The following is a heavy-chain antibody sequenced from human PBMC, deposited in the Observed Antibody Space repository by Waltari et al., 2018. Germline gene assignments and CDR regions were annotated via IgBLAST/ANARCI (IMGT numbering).Heavy chain of an antibody. CDR3: ARDHYGDYTQLDPLYYYYGMDV. CDR2: IIPIFGTA. CDR1: GGTFSSYA. Sequence: QVQLVQSGAEVKKPGSSVKVSCKASGGTFSSYAISWVRQAPGQGLEWMGGIIPIFGTANYAQKFQGRVTITADESTSTAYMELSSLRSEDTAVYYCARDHYGDYTQLDPLYYYYGMDVWGQGTTVTVSS. V-gene: IGHV1-69*13. D-gene: IGHD4-17*01. J-gene: IGHJ6*02.